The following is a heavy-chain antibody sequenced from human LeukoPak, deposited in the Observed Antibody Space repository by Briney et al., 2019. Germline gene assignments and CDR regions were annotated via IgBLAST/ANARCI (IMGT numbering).Heavy chain of an antibody. CDR3: ARGPDILTGIDGMDV. J-gene: IGHJ6*02. D-gene: IGHD3-9*01. Sequence: GRSLRLSCAASGFTFSSYGMHWVRQAPGKGLEWVAVIWYDGSNKYYADSVKGRFTISRDNSKNTLYLQMNSLRAEDTAVYYCARGPDILTGIDGMDVWGQGTTVTVSS. V-gene: IGHV3-33*01. CDR1: GFTFSSYG. CDR2: IWYDGSNK.